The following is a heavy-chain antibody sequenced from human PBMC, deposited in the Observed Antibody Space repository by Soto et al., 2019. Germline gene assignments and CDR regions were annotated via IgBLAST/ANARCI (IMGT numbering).Heavy chain of an antibody. CDR2: IYYSGST. V-gene: IGHV4-39*01. D-gene: IGHD3-22*01. Sequence: SETLSLTCTVSGGSISSSSYYWGWIRQPPGKGLEWIGSIYYSGSTYYNPSLKSRVTISVDTSKNQFSLKLSSVTAADTAVYYCARHEAGYYDSSGYYYPFFYWGQGTLVTVSS. CDR3: ARHEAGYYDSSGYYYPFFY. J-gene: IGHJ4*02. CDR1: GGSISSSSYY.